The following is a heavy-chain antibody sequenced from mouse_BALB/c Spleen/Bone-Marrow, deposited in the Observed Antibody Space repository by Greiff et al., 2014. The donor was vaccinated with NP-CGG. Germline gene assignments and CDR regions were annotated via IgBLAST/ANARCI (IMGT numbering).Heavy chain of an antibody. V-gene: IGHV2-9*02. J-gene: IGHJ4*01. CDR2: IWADGST. Sequence: VQLQESGPGLVAPSQGLSITCTVSEFSLTNYGVHWVRQPPGKGLEWLGVIWADGSTNYNSALMSRLSISKDNSKSQVFFKMNSLQTDDTAMYYCARITTATGAMDYWGQGTSVTVSS. CDR3: ARITTATGAMDY. D-gene: IGHD1-2*01. CDR1: EFSLTNYG.